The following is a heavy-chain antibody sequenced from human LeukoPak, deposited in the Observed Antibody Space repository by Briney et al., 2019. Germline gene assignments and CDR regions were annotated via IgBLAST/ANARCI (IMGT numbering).Heavy chain of an antibody. CDR2: IWFDGSNK. V-gene: IGHV3-33*01. CDR3: ARPDYDSSGYADY. D-gene: IGHD3-22*01. Sequence: GGSLRLSCAASGFTFSSYGMHWVRQAPGKGLEWVAVIWFDGSNKYYADSVKGRFTISRDNSKNTLYLQMNSLRAEDTAVYYCARPDYDSSGYADYWGQGTLVTVSS. CDR1: GFTFSSYG. J-gene: IGHJ4*02.